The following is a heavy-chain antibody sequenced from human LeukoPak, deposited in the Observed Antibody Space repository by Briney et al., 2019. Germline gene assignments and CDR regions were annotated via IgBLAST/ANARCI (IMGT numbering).Heavy chain of an antibody. CDR2: IYSGGST. CDR3: ASSQTSPDAFDI. J-gene: IGHJ3*02. CDR1: RFTVGSNY. Sequence: PGGSLRLSCEASRFTVGSNYMSWVRQAPGKGMEWVSVIYSGGSTYYADSVKGRFTVSRDNSKNTLYLQMNSLRAEDTAVYYCASSQTSPDAFDIWGQGTMVTVSS. V-gene: IGHV3-53*01. D-gene: IGHD1-7*01.